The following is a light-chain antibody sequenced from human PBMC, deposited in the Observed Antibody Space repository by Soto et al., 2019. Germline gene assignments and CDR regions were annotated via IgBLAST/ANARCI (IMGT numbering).Light chain of an antibody. CDR1: QSVDSNY. CDR3: QQYGRTPYT. V-gene: IGKV3-20*01. J-gene: IGKJ2*01. Sequence: ETVVTQSPGNLSLSPGERATLSCRASQSVDSNYLAWYQQKPGQAPRLLIYGASTRATGIPDRFSGSGSGTDFTLTISKLEPEDFAVYHCQQYGRTPYTFGQGTKLEIK. CDR2: GAS.